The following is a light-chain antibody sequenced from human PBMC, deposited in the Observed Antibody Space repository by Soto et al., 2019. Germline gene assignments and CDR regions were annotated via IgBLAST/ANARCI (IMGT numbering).Light chain of an antibody. CDR3: QQRGNWPPS. V-gene: IGKV3-11*01. CDR1: QNVSTN. J-gene: IGKJ5*01. CDR2: DAS. Sequence: EIVLTQSPATLSSSPGERATLSCRASQNVSTNLAWYQQKPGQAPRLLIYDASNRATGIPARFSGSGSGTDFTLTISSLEPEDFAMYYCQQRGNWPPSFGQGTRLDIK.